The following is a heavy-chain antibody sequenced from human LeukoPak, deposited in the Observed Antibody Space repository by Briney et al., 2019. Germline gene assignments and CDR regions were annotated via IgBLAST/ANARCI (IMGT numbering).Heavy chain of an antibody. CDR1: GGSISSSSYY. CDR2: IYYSGST. Sequence: PSETLSLTCTVSGGSISSSSYYWGWIRQPPGTGLEWIGSIYYSGSTYYNPSLKSRVTISVDTSKNQFSLKLSSVTAADTAVYYCARHWTRYCSGGSCYSWAFDIWGQGTMVTVSS. J-gene: IGHJ3*02. CDR3: ARHWTRYCSGGSCYSWAFDI. V-gene: IGHV4-39*01. D-gene: IGHD2-15*01.